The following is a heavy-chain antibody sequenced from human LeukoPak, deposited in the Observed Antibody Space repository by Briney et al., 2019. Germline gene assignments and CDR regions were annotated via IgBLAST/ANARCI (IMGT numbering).Heavy chain of an antibody. Sequence: GGSLRLSCTASGFTFGDYAMSWFRQAPGKGLEWVGFITSKAYSGTTKYAASVKGRFTISRDDSNSIAYLQMNSLKTEDTALYFCTRTRWATGTITDYRGQGTLVTVSS. D-gene: IGHD1-1*01. CDR3: TRTRWATGTITDY. V-gene: IGHV3-49*03. CDR2: ITSKAYSGTT. CDR1: GFTFGDYA. J-gene: IGHJ4*02.